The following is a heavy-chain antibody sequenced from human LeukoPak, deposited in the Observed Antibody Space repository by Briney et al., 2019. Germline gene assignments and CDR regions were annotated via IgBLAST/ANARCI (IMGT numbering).Heavy chain of an antibody. D-gene: IGHD4-11*01. J-gene: IGHJ4*02. CDR3: ARDKGVTTDFDH. CDR1: GFTFSSYG. CDR2: IKQDGSEK. Sequence: PGRSLRLSCAASGFTFSSYGMHWVRQAPGKGLEWVANIKQDGSEKYYVDSVKGRFTISRGNAKNSLSLQMNSLRAEDTAVYYCARDKGVTTDFDHWGQGTLVTVAS. V-gene: IGHV3-7*04.